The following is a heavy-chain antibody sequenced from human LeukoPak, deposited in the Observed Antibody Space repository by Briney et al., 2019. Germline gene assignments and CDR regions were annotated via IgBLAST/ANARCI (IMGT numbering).Heavy chain of an antibody. CDR2: IKQDGSER. D-gene: IGHD2-21*02. CDR3: ARYYYTNSDCYMFDY. Sequence: GGSLRLSCAGSGFTFTNYWVSWVRQAPGKGLEWVAIIKQDGSERYYGDSVKGRFTVSRDNAKSSLYLQMNSLRAEDTAVYHCARYYYTNSDCYMFDYWGQGTLVTVSS. J-gene: IGHJ4*02. CDR1: GFTFTNYW. V-gene: IGHV3-7*01.